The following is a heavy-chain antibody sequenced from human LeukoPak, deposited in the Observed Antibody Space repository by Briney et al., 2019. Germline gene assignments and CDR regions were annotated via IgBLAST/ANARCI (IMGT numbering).Heavy chain of an antibody. Sequence: ASVKVSCKASGYIFINYGICWVRQAPGQGLEWMGWINPNSGGTNYAQKFQGRVTMTRDTSISTAYMELSRLRSDDTAVYYCARDLPSGSGWSYNWFDPWGQGTLVTVSS. CDR1: GYIFINYG. V-gene: IGHV1-2*02. J-gene: IGHJ5*02. CDR2: INPNSGGT. D-gene: IGHD6-19*01. CDR3: ARDLPSGSGWSYNWFDP.